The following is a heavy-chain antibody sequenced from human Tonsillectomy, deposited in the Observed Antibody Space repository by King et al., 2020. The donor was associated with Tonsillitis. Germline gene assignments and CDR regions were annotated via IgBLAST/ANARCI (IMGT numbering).Heavy chain of an antibody. J-gene: IGHJ3*02. D-gene: IGHD1-26*01. CDR3: ARDTSSGSYITFDI. Sequence: VQLVESGGGLVKPGGSLRLSCVASGFTFSDYYMSWIRQAPGKGLEWVSYISRSSTYTNYADSVKGRFTISRDNAKNSLYLQMNSLRAEDTAVYYCARDTSSGSYITFDIWGQGTVVTVSS. CDR2: ISRSSTYT. V-gene: IGHV3-11*05. CDR1: GFTFSDYY.